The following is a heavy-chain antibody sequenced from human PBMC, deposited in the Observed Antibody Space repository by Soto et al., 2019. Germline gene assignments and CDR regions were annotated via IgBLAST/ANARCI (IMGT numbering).Heavy chain of an antibody. CDR1: EFTFSSYS. Sequence: EVQLVESGGGLVKPGGSLRLSCAASEFTFSSYSMNWVRQAPGKGLEWVSSIGISSSYIYYADSVKGRFITSRDNAKNSLYLQMNSLRAEDTAVYYCTSTMAGAFDIWGQGTMVTVSS. CDR2: IGISSSYI. CDR3: TSTMAGAFDI. J-gene: IGHJ3*02. D-gene: IGHD3-10*01. V-gene: IGHV3-21*01.